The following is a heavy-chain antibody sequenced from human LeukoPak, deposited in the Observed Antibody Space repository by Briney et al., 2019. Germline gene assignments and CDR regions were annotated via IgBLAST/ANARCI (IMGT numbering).Heavy chain of an antibody. V-gene: IGHV1-46*01. J-gene: IGHJ5*02. CDR3: ARDRAGVAAAGNNWFDP. CDR1: GYTFTSYY. CDR2: INPSGGST. Sequence: ASVKVSCKASGYTFTSYYMHWVRQAPGQGLEWTGIINPSGGSTSYAQKFQGRVTMTRDTSTSTVYMALSSLRSEDTAVYYCARDRAGVAAAGNNWFDPWGQGTLVTVSS. D-gene: IGHD6-13*01.